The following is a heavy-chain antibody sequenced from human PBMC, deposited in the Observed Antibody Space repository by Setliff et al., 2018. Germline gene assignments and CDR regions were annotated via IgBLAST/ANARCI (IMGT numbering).Heavy chain of an antibody. Sequence: PGGSLRLSCAASGFTFSTYAMNWLRQAPGKGLEWVSYTSSSSGLIYYADSVKGRFTISRDEAKNSLYLQMNSLRTEDTAVYYCARSAVAVPGQFYFDNWGQGTQVTVSS. CDR1: GFTFSTYA. CDR2: TSSSSGLI. J-gene: IGHJ4*02. D-gene: IGHD6-19*01. CDR3: ARSAVAVPGQFYFDN. V-gene: IGHV3-48*01.